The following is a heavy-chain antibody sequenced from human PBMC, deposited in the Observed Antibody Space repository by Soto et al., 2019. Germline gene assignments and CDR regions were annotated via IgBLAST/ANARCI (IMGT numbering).Heavy chain of an antibody. D-gene: IGHD2-15*01. V-gene: IGHV1-18*01. CDR2: ISAYNGNT. Sequence: ASVKVSCKASGYTFTSYGSSWVRQAPGQGLEWMGWISAYNGNTNYAQKLQGRVTMTTDTSTSTAYMELRSLRSDDTAVYYCARGMDCSGGSCYSGFDPWGQGTLVTVSS. CDR1: GYTFTSYG. CDR3: ARGMDCSGGSCYSGFDP. J-gene: IGHJ5*02.